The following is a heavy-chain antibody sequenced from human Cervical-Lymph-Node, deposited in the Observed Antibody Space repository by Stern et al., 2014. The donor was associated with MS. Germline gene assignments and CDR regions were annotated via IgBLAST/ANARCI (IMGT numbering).Heavy chain of an antibody. D-gene: IGHD6-13*01. Sequence: VQLVESGGGLVQPGRSLRLSCAASGFTFDDYAMHWVRQAPGKGLGWVSGISWNSGSIGYADSVKGRFTISRDNAKNSLYLQMNSLRAEDTALYYCAKSFSSSWYVAYYFDYWGQGILVTVSS. J-gene: IGHJ4*02. V-gene: IGHV3-9*01. CDR3: AKSFSSSWYVAYYFDY. CDR2: ISWNSGSI. CDR1: GFTFDDYA.